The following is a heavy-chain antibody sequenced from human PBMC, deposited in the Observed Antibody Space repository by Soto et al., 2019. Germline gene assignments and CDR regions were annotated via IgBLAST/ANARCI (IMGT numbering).Heavy chain of an antibody. Sequence: QEQLVESGGGVVRPGISLRLACEGSGFSFSTYGMHWVRQSPGKGLQWVAVIWFDGSNTYYADSVKGRFTISRDNSKNTLYLQMNNLRAEDTAVYYCARVEAPLIHSDHYYYGMDVWGQGTTVTVSS. CDR1: GFSFSTYG. CDR2: IWFDGSNT. J-gene: IGHJ6*02. V-gene: IGHV3-33*01. D-gene: IGHD5-18*01. CDR3: ARVEAPLIHSDHYYYGMDV.